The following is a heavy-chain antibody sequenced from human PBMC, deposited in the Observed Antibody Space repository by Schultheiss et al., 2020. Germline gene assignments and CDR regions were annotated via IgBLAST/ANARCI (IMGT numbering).Heavy chain of an antibody. Sequence: GGSLRLSCATSGFSFSSHWMSWVRQAPGKGLEWVANINEDGSGKHLVDSVKGRFSISRDNAKKSLFLQMNSLRVEDTAVYYCSRDRGRGDDLWGQGTLVTVSS. D-gene: IGHD1-26*01. J-gene: IGHJ4*02. CDR3: SRDRGRGDDL. CDR1: GFSFSSHW. CDR2: INEDGSGK. V-gene: IGHV3-7*01.